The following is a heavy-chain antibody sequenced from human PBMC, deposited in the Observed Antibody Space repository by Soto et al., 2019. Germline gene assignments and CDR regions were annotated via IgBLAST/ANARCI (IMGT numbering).Heavy chain of an antibody. Sequence: QVQLVQSGAEVKKPGASVKVSCKASGYTFSSYAMHWVRQAPGQRLEWMGWINAGNGNRKYSQKFQGRVTITRDTSASTXXXXXXXXXXXXXXXXXXXXXXXPLGDYWGQGTLVTXXS. V-gene: IGHV1-3*01. CDR3: XXXXXPLGDY. CDR2: INAGNGNR. CDR1: GYTFSSYA. J-gene: IGHJ4*02. D-gene: IGHD7-27*01.